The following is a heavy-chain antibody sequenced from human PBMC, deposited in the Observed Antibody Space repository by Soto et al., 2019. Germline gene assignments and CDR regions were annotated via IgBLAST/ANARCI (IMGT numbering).Heavy chain of an antibody. J-gene: IGHJ3*02. D-gene: IGHD4-17*01. CDR3: ARRPHFDYGGNSGMGMEAFDI. CDR2: IYPGDSDT. Sequence: GESLKISCNGSGYSFTIYWIGWVRQMPGKGLEWMGIIYPGDSDTRYSPSFQGQVTISADKSISTAYLQWSSLKASDTAMYYCARRPHFDYGGNSGMGMEAFDIWGQGTMVTVSS. V-gene: IGHV5-51*01. CDR1: GYSFTIYW.